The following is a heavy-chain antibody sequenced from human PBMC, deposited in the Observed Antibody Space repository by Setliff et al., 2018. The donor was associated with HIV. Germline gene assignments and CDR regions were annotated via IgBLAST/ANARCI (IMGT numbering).Heavy chain of an antibody. J-gene: IGHJ3*02. CDR1: GGSFSDYF. CDR3: ARTLWFEESASYDAFDI. V-gene: IGHV4-34*01. CDR2: IRPSGGT. D-gene: IGHD3-10*01. Sequence: LTCAVYGGSFSDYFWTWIRQPPGKGLGWIGKIRPSGGTNYNPSLKSRVTISVDSSKNQFSLKLSSVTAADTAVYFCARTLWFEESASYDAFDIWGQGTMVTVS.